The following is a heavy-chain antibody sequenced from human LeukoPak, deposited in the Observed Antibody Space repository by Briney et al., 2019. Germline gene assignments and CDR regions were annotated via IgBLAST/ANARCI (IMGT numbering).Heavy chain of an antibody. CDR3: AKDKDYYDSSGNFGNPTVFDY. Sequence: GGYLRLSCAASGFTFNSYAMDWVRQAPGKGLEWVSAISGSGGSTYYADSVKGRFTISRDNSKNTLYLQVNSLRAEDTAVYYCAKDKDYYDSSGNFGNPTVFDYWGQGTLVTVSS. CDR1: GFTFNSYA. D-gene: IGHD3-22*01. V-gene: IGHV3-23*01. CDR2: ISGSGGST. J-gene: IGHJ4*02.